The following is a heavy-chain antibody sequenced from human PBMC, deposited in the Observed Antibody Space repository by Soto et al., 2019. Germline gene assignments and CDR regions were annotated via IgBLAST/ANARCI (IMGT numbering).Heavy chain of an antibody. V-gene: IGHV4-38-2*02. J-gene: IGHJ4*01. CDR2: IYHGGTT. CDR1: GYSISSGSY. Sequence: SEPLSLTCTVSGYSISSGSYWGWIRQPPGKGPEWIASIYHGGTTFYNPSLKSRVTVSVDKSNNQFSLKLRSVTAADTAVYYCAKALVMVVAGSTFDYWGHGTLVTVSS. D-gene: IGHD6-19*01. CDR3: AKALVMVVAGSTFDY.